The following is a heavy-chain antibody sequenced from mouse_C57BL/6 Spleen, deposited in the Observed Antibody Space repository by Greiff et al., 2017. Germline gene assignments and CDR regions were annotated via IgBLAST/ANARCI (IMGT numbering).Heavy chain of an antibody. CDR3: ARYDGYSRYFDY. D-gene: IGHD2-3*01. CDR1: GYTFTDYN. J-gene: IGHJ2*01. CDR2: INPNNGGT. V-gene: IGHV1-22*01. Sequence: VQLQQSGPELVKPGASVKMSCKASGYTFTDYNMHWVKQSHGKSLEWIGYINPNNGGTSYNQKFKGKATLTVNKSSSTAYMELRSLTSEDSAVYYCARYDGYSRYFDYWGQGTTLTVSS.